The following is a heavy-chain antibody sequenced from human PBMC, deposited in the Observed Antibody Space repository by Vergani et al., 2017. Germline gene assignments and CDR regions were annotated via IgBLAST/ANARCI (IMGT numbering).Heavy chain of an antibody. CDR1: GGSISSYY. D-gene: IGHD4-17*01. CDR3: ARALKSYGDYTFDY. V-gene: IGHV4-59*01. Sequence: QVQLQESGPGLVKPSETLSLTCTVSGGSISSYYWSWIRQPPGKGLEWIGYIYYSGSTNYNPPLKSRVTISVDTSKNQFSLKLSSVTAADTAVYYCARALKSYGDYTFDYWGQGTLVTVSS. CDR2: IYYSGST. J-gene: IGHJ4*02.